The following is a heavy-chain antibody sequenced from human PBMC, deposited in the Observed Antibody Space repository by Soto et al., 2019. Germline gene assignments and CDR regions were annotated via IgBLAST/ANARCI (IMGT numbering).Heavy chain of an antibody. J-gene: IGHJ6*02. CDR2: INHNGGTT. D-gene: IGHD2-2*01. Sequence: GGSLRLSCAASGFTFSNTWMHWVRQAPGKGLVWVSQINHNGGTTTYADSVKGRFTISRDNAKNTVYLQMNSLRAEDTAVYYCVTDGRYAQYVWGQGTTGTVS. V-gene: IGHV3-74*01. CDR3: VTDGRYAQYV. CDR1: GFTFSNTW.